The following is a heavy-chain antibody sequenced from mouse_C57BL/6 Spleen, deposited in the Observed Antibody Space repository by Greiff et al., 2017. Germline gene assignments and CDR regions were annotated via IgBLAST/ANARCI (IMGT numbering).Heavy chain of an antibody. V-gene: IGHV15-2*01. CDR2: ILPSIGRT. CDR3: ARGGYDGYYDWFAY. D-gene: IGHD2-3*01. J-gene: IGHJ3*01. CDR1: DSEVFPIAY. Sequence: VQLQQSGSELRSPGSSVKLSCKDFDSEVFPIAYMSWVRQKPGHGFEWIGGILPSIGRTIYGEKFEDKATLDADTLSNTAYLELNSLTSEDSAIYYCARGGYDGYYDWFAYWGQGTLVTVSA.